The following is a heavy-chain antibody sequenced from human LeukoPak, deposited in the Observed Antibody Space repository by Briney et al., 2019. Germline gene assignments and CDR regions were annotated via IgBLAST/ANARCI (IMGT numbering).Heavy chain of an antibody. CDR3: TRPLIITAGRGFDS. CDR1: GFTFTNYW. Sequence: GGSPRLSCAAPGFTFTNYWIHWVRQAPGKGLVWVSHISSDGSFTDYADSVRGRFTISRDNAKSTVYLQINSLRGDDTAIYYCTRPLIITAGRGFDSWGQGTLVTVSS. J-gene: IGHJ4*02. D-gene: IGHD3-10*01. CDR2: ISSDGSFT. V-gene: IGHV3-74*01.